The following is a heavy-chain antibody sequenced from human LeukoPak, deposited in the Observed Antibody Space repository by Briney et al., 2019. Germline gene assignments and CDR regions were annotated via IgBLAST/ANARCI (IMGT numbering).Heavy chain of an antibody. D-gene: IGHD3-16*01. V-gene: IGHV4-39*01. Sequence: GSLRLSCAASGSTFSSYAMSWVRQAPGKGLEWIGSIYYSGSTYYYPSFKRRVTISVDTSKNQFSLKLTSLTAADTAVYYCVKHGGLEWFDPWGQGTLVTVSS. CDR2: IYYSGST. CDR3: VKHGGLEWFDP. J-gene: IGHJ5*02. CDR1: GSTFSSYA.